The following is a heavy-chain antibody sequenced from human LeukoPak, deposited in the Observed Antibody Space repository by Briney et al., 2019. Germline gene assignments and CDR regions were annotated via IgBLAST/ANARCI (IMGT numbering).Heavy chain of an antibody. CDR2: IIPILGIA. CDR1: GGTFSSYA. Sequence: ASVKVSCKASGGTFSSYAISWVRQAPGQGLEWMGRIIPILGIANYAQKFQGRVTITADKSTSTAYMELSSLRSEDTAVYYCATVPYYYGSGSYYFDYWGQGTLVTVSS. V-gene: IGHV1-69*04. CDR3: ATVPYYYGSGSYYFDY. J-gene: IGHJ4*02. D-gene: IGHD3-10*01.